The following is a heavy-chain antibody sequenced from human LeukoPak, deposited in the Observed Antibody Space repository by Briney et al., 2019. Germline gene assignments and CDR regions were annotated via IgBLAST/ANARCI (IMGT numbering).Heavy chain of an antibody. D-gene: IGHD5-24*01. CDR3: AGWLQFGY. CDR2: ISYDGSNK. Sequence: PGGSLRLSCAASGFTFSSYAMHWVRQAPGKGLEWVAVISYDGSNKYYADSVKGRFTISRDNSKNTLYLQMNSLRAEDTAVYYCAGWLQFGYWGQGTLVTVSS. V-gene: IGHV3-30*03. J-gene: IGHJ4*02. CDR1: GFTFSSYA.